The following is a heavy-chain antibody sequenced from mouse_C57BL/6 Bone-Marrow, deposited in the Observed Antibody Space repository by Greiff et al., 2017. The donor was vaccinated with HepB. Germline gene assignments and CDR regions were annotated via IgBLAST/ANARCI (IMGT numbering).Heavy chain of an antibody. D-gene: IGHD2-1*01. CDR3: ARDALYYGTFYWYFDV. Sequence: DVMLVESGGGLVQSGRSLRLSCATSGFTFSDFYMEWVRQAPGKGLEWIAASRNKANDYTTEYSASVKGRFIVSRDTSQSILYLQMNALRAEATAIYYCARDALYYGTFYWYFDVWGTGTTVTVSS. CDR1: GFTFSDFY. V-gene: IGHV7-1*01. CDR2: SRNKANDYTT. J-gene: IGHJ1*03.